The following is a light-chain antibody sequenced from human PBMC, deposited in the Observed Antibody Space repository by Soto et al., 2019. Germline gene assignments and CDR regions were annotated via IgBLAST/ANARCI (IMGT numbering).Light chain of an antibody. CDR1: SSDVGGYNY. Sequence: QSALTQPASVSGSPGQSITISCNGTSSDVGGYNYVSWYQQHPGKAPKLMIYDVSNRPSGVSNRFSGSKSGNTASLTISGLQAEDEADYHCSSYTSSSTVIFGGGTKVTVL. V-gene: IGLV2-14*01. J-gene: IGLJ2*01. CDR3: SSYTSSSTVI. CDR2: DVS.